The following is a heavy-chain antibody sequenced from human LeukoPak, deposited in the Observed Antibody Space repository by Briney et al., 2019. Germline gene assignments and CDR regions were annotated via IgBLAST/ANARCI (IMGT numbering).Heavy chain of an antibody. J-gene: IGHJ3*02. Sequence: SETLSLTCAVSGGSISSSNWWSWVRQPPGKGLEWIGEIYHSGSTNYNPSLKSRVTISVDKSKNQFSLTLSSVTAADTAVYYCARDRITMVRGVSGAFDIWGQGTMVTVSS. CDR3: ARDRITMVRGVSGAFDI. CDR1: GGSISSSNW. CDR2: IYHSGST. V-gene: IGHV4-4*02. D-gene: IGHD3-10*01.